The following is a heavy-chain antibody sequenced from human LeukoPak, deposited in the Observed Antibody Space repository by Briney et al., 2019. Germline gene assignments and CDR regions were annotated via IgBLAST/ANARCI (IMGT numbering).Heavy chain of an antibody. CDR1: GGSISSSNW. D-gene: IGHD3-9*01. J-gene: IGHJ4*02. V-gene: IGHV4-4*01. CDR3: ARGRPNYDILTGYVGY. Sequence: SGTLSLTCAVSGGSISSSNWWSWVRQPPGKGLGWIGEIYHSGSTNYNPSLKSRVTISVDKSKNQFSLKLSSVTTADTAVYCCARGRPNYDILTGYVGYWGQGTLVTVSS. CDR2: IYHSGST.